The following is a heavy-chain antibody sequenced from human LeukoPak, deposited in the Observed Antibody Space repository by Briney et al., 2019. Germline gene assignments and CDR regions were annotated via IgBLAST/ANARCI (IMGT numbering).Heavy chain of an antibody. Sequence: GSLRLSCAASGFTFSSYGMHWVRQPPGKGLEWIGEIYHSGSTNYNPTLKSRVTISIDKSKNQFSLKLSSVTAADTAVYYCARDQNSGCPPAYWGQGTLVTVSS. V-gene: IGHV4-4*02. J-gene: IGHJ4*02. CDR3: ARDQNSGCPPAY. CDR2: IYHSGST. CDR1: GFTFSSYG. D-gene: IGHD6-19*01.